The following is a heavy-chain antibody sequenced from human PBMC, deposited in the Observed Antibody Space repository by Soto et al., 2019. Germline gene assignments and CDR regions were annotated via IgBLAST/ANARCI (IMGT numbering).Heavy chain of an antibody. CDR3: ARAGPYCSSTSCYALDY. CDR2: IYYSGST. D-gene: IGHD2-2*01. Sequence: SETLSLTCTVSGGSISSSSYYWGWIRQPPGKGLEWIGSIYYSGSTYYNPSLKSRVTISVDTSKNQFSLKLSSVTAADTAVYYCARAGPYCSSTSCYALDYWGQGTLVTVSS. CDR1: GGSISSSSYY. V-gene: IGHV4-39*01. J-gene: IGHJ4*02.